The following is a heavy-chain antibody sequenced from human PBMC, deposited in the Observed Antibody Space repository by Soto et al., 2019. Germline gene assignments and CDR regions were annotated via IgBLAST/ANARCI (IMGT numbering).Heavy chain of an antibody. J-gene: IGHJ3*02. D-gene: IGHD2-15*01. CDR1: VYTFTTYY. CDR2: INPSGGST. Sequence: ASVKVSCKSSVYTFTTYYMHWLSQAPGQGLEWMGIINPSGGSTSYAQKFQGRVTMTRDTSTSTVYMELSSLRSEDTAVYYCARDRRYCSGGSCYPGFFSDIWGQGTMVTVS. V-gene: IGHV1-46*01. CDR3: ARDRRYCSGGSCYPGFFSDI.